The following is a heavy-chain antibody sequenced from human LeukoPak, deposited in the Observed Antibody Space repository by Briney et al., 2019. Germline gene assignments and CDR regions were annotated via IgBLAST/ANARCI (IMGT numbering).Heavy chain of an antibody. V-gene: IGHV3-53*01. CDR1: GITVSSNY. CDR2: IYSDGGT. J-gene: IGHJ3*01. CDR3: ARVVSSRAFDL. D-gene: IGHD6-19*01. Sequence: GGSLRLSCAASGITVSSNYMSWVRQAPGKGLEWVSLIYSDGGTYYADSVKGRFTISRDKSKNTLYLQMSSLRAEDTAVYYCARVVSSRAFDLWGQGTMVIVSS.